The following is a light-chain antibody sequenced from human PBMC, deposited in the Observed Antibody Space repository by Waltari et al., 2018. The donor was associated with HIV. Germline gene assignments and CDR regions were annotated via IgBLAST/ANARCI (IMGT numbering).Light chain of an antibody. J-gene: IGKJ1*01. CDR1: QSVRNTY. V-gene: IGKV3-20*01. CDR3: QQYGTSPRT. CDR2: GAS. Sequence: DIVLTQSPVTLSLSPGERATLSCRASQSVRNTYLAWYQQKPGQAPRLLIYGASSRATGIPDRFSGSGSGTDFTLTISGLEPEDFAVYYCQQYGTSPRTFGQGTKVEIK.